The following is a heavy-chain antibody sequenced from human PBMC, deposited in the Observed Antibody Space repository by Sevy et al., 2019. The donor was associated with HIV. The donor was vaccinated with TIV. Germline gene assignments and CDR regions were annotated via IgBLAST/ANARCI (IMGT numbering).Heavy chain of an antibody. CDR2: IYYSGST. CDR1: GGSISSSSYY. Sequence: SETLSLTCTVSGGSISSSSYYWGWIRQPPGKGLEWIGSIYYSGSTYYNPSLKSRVTISVDTSENQFSLKLSSVTAADTAVYYCARHRQYSSSWYGDRYNWFDPWGQGTLVTVSS. CDR3: ARHRQYSSSWYGDRYNWFDP. V-gene: IGHV4-39*01. D-gene: IGHD6-13*01. J-gene: IGHJ5*02.